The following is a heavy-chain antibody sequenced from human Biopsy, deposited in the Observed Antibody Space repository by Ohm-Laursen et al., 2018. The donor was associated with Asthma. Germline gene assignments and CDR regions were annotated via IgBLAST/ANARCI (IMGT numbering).Heavy chain of an antibody. D-gene: IGHD6-6*01. J-gene: IGHJ4*02. Sequence: SLRLSCTAFGFILSNYDMHWVRQAPGKGLEWVAVLSYNGNNKYYADSVRGRFTISRDNSENTLYLQMNSLRVEDTAVYYCARGDWYGSASNGYWGQRTLVTVSA. CDR3: ARGDWYGSASNGY. V-gene: IGHV3-30*03. CDR1: GFILSNYD. CDR2: LSYNGNNK.